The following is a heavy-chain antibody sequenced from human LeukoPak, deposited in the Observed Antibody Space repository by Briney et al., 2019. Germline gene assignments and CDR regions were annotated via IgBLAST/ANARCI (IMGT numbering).Heavy chain of an antibody. CDR3: ARDIIMLTGGNWFDP. V-gene: IGHV4-4*07. J-gene: IGHJ5*02. CDR2: IYTSGST. Sequence: PSETLSLTCTVSGGSISSYYWSWIRQPAGKGVEWIGRIYTSGSTNYNPSLKSRVTMSVDTSKNQFSLKLRSVTAADTAVYYCARDIIMLTGGNWFDPWGQGTLVTVSS. CDR1: GGSISSYY. D-gene: IGHD4/OR15-4a*01.